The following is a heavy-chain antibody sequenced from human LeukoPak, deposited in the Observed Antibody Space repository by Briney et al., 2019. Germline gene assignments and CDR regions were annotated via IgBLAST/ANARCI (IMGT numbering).Heavy chain of an antibody. CDR1: GGSLSSYY. Sequence: PSETLSLTCTVFGGSLSSYYWSWIRQPAGKGLGWIGRIYTSGSTNYNPSLKSRVTMSVDTSKNPFSLKLSSVTAADTAVYYCARETTMNHYYYYMDVWGKGTTVTVSS. CDR3: ARETTMNHYYYYMDV. J-gene: IGHJ6*03. V-gene: IGHV4-4*07. D-gene: IGHD3-22*01. CDR2: IYTSGST.